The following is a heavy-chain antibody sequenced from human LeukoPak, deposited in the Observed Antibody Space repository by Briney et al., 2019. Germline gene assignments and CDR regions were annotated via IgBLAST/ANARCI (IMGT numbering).Heavy chain of an antibody. CDR2: IKQDGSEK. Sequence: PGGSLRLSCEASGFSFSSYWMTWVRQAPGKGLEWVANIKQDGSEKYYVDSVKGRFTISRDNAKISVFLQMNSLRAKDTAVYYCAREDYYGSGNYVAWGGAFDVWGRGTTVTVSS. J-gene: IGHJ3*01. CDR3: AREDYYGSGNYVAWGGAFDV. CDR1: GFSFSSYW. V-gene: IGHV3-7*01. D-gene: IGHD3-10*01.